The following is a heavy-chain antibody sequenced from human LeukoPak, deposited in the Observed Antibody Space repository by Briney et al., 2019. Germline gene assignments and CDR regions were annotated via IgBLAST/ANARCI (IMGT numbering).Heavy chain of an antibody. Sequence: GGSLRLSCAASGFAFDDYAMHWVRQAPGKGLEWVSGISWNSGSIGYADSVKGRFTISRDNAKNSLYLQMNSLRAEDTALYYCAKALYSYAPIDYWGQGTLVTVSS. J-gene: IGHJ4*02. V-gene: IGHV3-9*01. CDR2: ISWNSGSI. CDR1: GFAFDDYA. D-gene: IGHD5-18*01. CDR3: AKALYSYAPIDY.